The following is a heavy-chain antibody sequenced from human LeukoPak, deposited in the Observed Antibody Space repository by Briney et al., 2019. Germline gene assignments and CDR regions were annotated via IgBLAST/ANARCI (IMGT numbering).Heavy chain of an antibody. D-gene: IGHD1-26*01. J-gene: IGHJ4*02. CDR3: AREHIVGATRSPFDY. V-gene: IGHV4-59*01. Sequence: SETLSLTCTVSGGSISSYYWGWIRQPPGKGLEWIGYIYYSGSTNYNPSLKSRVTISVDTSKNQFSLKLSSVTAADTAVYYCAREHIVGATRSPFDYWGQGTLVTVSS. CDR1: GGSISSYY. CDR2: IYYSGST.